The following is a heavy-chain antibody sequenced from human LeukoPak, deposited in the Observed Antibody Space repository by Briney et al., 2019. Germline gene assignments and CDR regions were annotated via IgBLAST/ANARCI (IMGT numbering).Heavy chain of an antibody. Sequence: PGGSLRLSCTASRFTFSSYGMHWVRQAPGKGLEWVAFIRYDGSNKYYADSVKGRFTISRDNSKNTLYLQMNSLRAEDTAVYYCAKDFGITGTGGAYFDYWGQGTLITVSS. D-gene: IGHD1-20*01. CDR3: AKDFGITGTGGAYFDY. CDR2: IRYDGSNK. V-gene: IGHV3-30*02. CDR1: RFTFSSYG. J-gene: IGHJ4*02.